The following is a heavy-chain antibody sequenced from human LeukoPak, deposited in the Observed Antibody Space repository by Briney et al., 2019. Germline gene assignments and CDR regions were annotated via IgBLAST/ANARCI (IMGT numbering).Heavy chain of an antibody. CDR1: GYIFTGYY. V-gene: IGHV1-2*02. CDR2: INPNSGGT. D-gene: IGHD3-22*01. CDR3: ARDQDDSSGYIFDY. Sequence: GASVKVSCKASGYIFTGYYIHWVRQAPGQGLEWMGWINPNSGGTNYEQKFQGRVTMTRDTSISTGYMELRSLRSDDTAVYYCARDQDDSSGYIFDYWGQGTLVTVSS. J-gene: IGHJ4*02.